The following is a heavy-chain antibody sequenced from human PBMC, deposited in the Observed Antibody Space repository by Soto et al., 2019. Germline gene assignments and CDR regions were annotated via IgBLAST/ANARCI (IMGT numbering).Heavy chain of an antibody. CDR2: ISPYNDNT. CDR3: ARIRGSWHTSDGFDF. V-gene: IGHV1-18*01. CDR1: GCTFTNYV. D-gene: IGHD6-13*01. Sequence: ASVMVSFMASGCTFTNYVITWVRKAPGQGLEWMGWISPYNDNTNYAQNFQGRVTMTTDTSTSTAYVELRSLRSDDTAVYYCARIRGSWHTSDGFDFWGQGTMVTVSS. J-gene: IGHJ3*01.